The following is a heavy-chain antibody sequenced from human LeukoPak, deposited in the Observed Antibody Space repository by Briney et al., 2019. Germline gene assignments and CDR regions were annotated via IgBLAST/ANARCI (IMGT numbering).Heavy chain of an antibody. V-gene: IGHV4-59*01. Sequence: SETLSLTCTVSGGSISSYYWSWIRQPPGKGLEWIGYIYYDGSTNYNPSLNSRVTISVDTSKNQFSLKLTSVTAADTAVYYCARATAFFDIWGQGTMVTVSS. J-gene: IGHJ3*02. CDR1: GGSISSYY. CDR2: IYYDGST. CDR3: ARATAFFDI.